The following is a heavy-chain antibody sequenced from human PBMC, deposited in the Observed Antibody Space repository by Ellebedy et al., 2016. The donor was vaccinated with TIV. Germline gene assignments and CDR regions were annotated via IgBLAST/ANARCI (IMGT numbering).Heavy chain of an antibody. CDR3: ATESFNDVDLILWGLFNM. J-gene: IGHJ3*02. CDR2: ISVGGST. Sequence: GGSLRLSCVVSGFTVNSNYMSWVRQAPGQGLEWVSVISVGGSTYYAESVTGRFTISRDNSKNTLFLQMNSLRAEDTAVYYCATESFNDVDLILWGLFNMWGQGTTVTVSS. CDR1: GFTVNSNY. V-gene: IGHV3-66*01. D-gene: IGHD3-10*01.